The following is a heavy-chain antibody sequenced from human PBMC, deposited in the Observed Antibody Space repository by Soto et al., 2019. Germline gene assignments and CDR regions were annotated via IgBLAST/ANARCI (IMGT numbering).Heavy chain of an antibody. CDR3: ARDLAMVALNWFDP. J-gene: IGHJ5*02. D-gene: IGHD5-18*01. CDR2: ISYDGSNK. CDR1: GFTFSSYA. V-gene: IGHV3-30-3*01. Sequence: GGSLRLSCAASGFTFSSYAMHWVRQAPGKGLEWVAVISYDGSNKYYADSVKGRFTISRDNSKNTLYLQMNSLRAEDTAVYYCARDLAMVALNWFDPWGQGTLVTVSS.